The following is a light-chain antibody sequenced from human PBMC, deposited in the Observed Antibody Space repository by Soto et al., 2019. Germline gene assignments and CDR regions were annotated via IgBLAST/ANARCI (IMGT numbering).Light chain of an antibody. CDR2: GAS. J-gene: IGKJ5*01. CDR1: QSVDSAF. V-gene: IGKV3-20*01. CDR3: QQYGSSPIT. Sequence: EIVLAQSPGVLSLSPGERATLSCRASQSVDSAFFAWYQQKSGQAPRLLIHGASSRATGIPDRISGSGSGTDFTLTISRLEPEDFAVYYCQQYGSSPITFGQGTRLEIK.